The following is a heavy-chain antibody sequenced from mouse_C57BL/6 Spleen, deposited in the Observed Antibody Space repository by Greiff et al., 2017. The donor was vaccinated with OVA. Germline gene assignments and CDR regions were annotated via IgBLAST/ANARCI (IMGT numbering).Heavy chain of an antibody. J-gene: IGHJ4*01. CDR3: TRDGPGAYAMDY. D-gene: IGHD2-3*01. Sequence: EVQLVESGEGLVKPGGSLKLSCAASGFTFSSYAMSWVRQTPEKRLEWVAYISSGGDYIYYADTVKGRFTISRDNARNTLYLQMSSLKSEDTAMYYCTRDGPGAYAMDYWGQGTSVTVSS. V-gene: IGHV5-9-1*02. CDR1: GFTFSSYA. CDR2: ISSGGDYI.